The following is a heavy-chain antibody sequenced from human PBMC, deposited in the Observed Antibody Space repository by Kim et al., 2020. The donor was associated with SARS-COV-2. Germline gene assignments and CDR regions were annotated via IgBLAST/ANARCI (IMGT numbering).Heavy chain of an antibody. CDR3: ARGHLKSIVVVIAPRPYYYYMDV. CDR2: MNPNSGNT. CDR1: GYTFTSYD. D-gene: IGHD2-21*01. Sequence: ASVKVSCKASGYTFTSYDINWVRQATGQGLEWMGWMNPNSGNTGYAQKFQGRVTMTRNTSISTAYMELSSLRSEDTAVYHCARGHLKSIVVVIAPRPYYYYMDVWGEGTTVTVSS. V-gene: IGHV1-8*01. J-gene: IGHJ6*03.